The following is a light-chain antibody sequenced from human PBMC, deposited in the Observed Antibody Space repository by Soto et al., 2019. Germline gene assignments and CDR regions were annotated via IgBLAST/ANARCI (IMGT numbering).Light chain of an antibody. J-gene: IGKJ4*01. CDR2: GAS. Sequence: EIVLTQSPGTLSLSPGERATLSCRASQSVSSSYLGWYQQKPGQAPRLLIYGASTRATGIPDRFSGSGSGTDFTLTISRLEPEDFAVYYCQQYGSLSFGGGTKVDIK. CDR3: QQYGSLS. V-gene: IGKV3-20*01. CDR1: QSVSSSY.